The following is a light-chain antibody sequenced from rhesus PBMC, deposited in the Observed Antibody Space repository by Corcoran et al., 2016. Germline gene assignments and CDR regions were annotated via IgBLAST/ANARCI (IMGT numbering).Light chain of an antibody. CDR1: QSLLDSEDGNTY. V-gene: IGKV2S20*01. J-gene: IGKJ2*01. CDR3: MQGIEYPYS. CDR2: EVS. Sequence: DIVMTQTPLSLPVTPGEPASISCRSSQSLLDSEDGNTYLEWYLQKTGQSPQPLIYEVSTRASGVPDRFSGSGSDPDFTLKISRVEAEDVGVYYCMQGIEYPYSFGQGTKVEIK.